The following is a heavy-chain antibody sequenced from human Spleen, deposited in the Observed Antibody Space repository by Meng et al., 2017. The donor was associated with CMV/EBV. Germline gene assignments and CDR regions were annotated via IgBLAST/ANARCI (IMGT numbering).Heavy chain of an antibody. CDR2: IKQDGSEK. J-gene: IGHJ6*02. Sequence: GESLKISCTVSGFSFSSYWMSWVRQAPGKGLEWVANIKQDGSEKYYVDSVRGRFTISRDTAKNSLYLQMNSLRAEDTALYYCAKVDDPISVGYYGMDVWGQGTTVTVSS. CDR3: AKVDDPISVGYYGMDV. V-gene: IGHV3-7*03. CDR1: GFSFSSYW. D-gene: IGHD4-23*01.